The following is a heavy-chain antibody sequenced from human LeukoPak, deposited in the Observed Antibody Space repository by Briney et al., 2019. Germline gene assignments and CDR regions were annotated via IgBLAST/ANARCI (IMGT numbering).Heavy chain of an antibody. D-gene: IGHD3-10*01. CDR2: IYTSGST. J-gene: IGHJ6*03. V-gene: IGHV4-61*02. Sequence: SQTLSLTCTVSGGSISSGSYYWSWIRQPAGKGLEWIGRIYTSGSTNYNPSLKSRVTISVDTSKNQFSLKLSSVTAADTAVYYCARESHYYGSGSYPTYYYYYMDVWGKGTTVTISS. CDR3: ARESHYYGSGSYPTYYYYYMDV. CDR1: GGSISSGSYY.